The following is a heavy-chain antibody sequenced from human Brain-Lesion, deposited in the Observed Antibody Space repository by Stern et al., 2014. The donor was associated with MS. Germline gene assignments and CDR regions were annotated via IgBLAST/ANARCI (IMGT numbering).Heavy chain of an antibody. D-gene: IGHD2-2*01. CDR1: GGSISSGGYY. CDR3: ARGRVVPGFQYYATDV. Sequence: HVQLQESGPGLVKPSQTLSLSCTVSGGSISSGGYYWSWIRQPAGKGLEWIGRIFNSGSTSYNPSLKSRVTISIDTSKNQFSLRLNSMTAADTAVYYCARGRVVPGFQYYATDVWGQGTTVIVSS. CDR2: IFNSGST. J-gene: IGHJ6*02. V-gene: IGHV4-61*02.